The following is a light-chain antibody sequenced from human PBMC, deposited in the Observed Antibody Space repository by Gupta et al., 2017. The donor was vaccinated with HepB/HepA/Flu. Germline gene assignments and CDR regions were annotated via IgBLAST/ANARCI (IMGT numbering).Light chain of an antibody. V-gene: IGKV2-30*02. CDR2: KIP. CDR3: MQASHWPYT. Sequence: DVVMTQSPLSLPVTLGQQASISCRSSQSLVHTEGNIFLNCYLQRPGQSPRRLIYKIPNRDSGVPDRFSGSGSGTDFTLKISRVEAEDVGVYYCMQASHWPYTFGQGTKLEIK. J-gene: IGKJ2*01. CDR1: QSLVHTEGNIF.